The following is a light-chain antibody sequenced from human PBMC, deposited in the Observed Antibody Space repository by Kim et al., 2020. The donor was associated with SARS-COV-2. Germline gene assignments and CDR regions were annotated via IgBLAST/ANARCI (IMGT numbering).Light chain of an antibody. J-gene: IGKJ1*01. CDR2: GVS. Sequence: RGERANLACRARQSVSSSYVAWYQTNTGQATRPGTYGVSSRATRMPDRSSGSGFGIEFTLTIRRLEPEDFAVYYCKQYGRLPPLTFGQGTKVEIK. V-gene: IGKV3-20*01. CDR3: KQYGRLPPLT. CDR1: QSVSSSY.